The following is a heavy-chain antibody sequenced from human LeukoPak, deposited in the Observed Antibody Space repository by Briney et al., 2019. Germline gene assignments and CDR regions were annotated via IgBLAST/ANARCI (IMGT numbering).Heavy chain of an antibody. CDR1: GGTFIIYA. D-gene: IGHD3-22*01. J-gene: IGHJ4*02. CDR2: IIPILGIA. Sequence: ASVTVSFTASGGTFIIYAISWVRPAPGQGLEWMGRIIPILGIANYAQKFQGRVTITADKSTSTAYMELSSLRSEDTAVCYCASDYDSSGYYVHWGQGTLVTVSS. CDR3: ASDYDSSGYYVH. V-gene: IGHV1-69*04.